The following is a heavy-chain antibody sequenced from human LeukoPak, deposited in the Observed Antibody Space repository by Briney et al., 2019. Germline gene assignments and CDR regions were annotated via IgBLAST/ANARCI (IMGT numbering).Heavy chain of an antibody. CDR2: ISAYNGNT. D-gene: IGHD3-22*01. V-gene: IGHV1-18*01. CDR3: ARDEGSSGYPRDP. CDR1: GYTFTSYG. J-gene: IGHJ5*02. Sequence: ASVKVSCKASGYTFTSYGISWVRQAPGQGLEWMGWISAYNGNTNYAQKLQGRVTMTTDTSTSTVYMELSSLRSEDTAVYYCARDEGSSGYPRDPWGQGTLVTVSS.